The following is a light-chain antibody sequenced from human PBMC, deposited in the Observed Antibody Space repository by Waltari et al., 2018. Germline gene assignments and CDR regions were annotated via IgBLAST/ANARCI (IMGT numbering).Light chain of an antibody. J-gene: IGLJ1*01. CDR2: EVS. CDR1: GSDVGGYTY. V-gene: IGLV2-8*01. Sequence: QSALTQPPSASGSPGQSVTISCTGNGSDVGGYTYVSWYQLHPGKAPKLIIYEVSKRPSGVPDRFSGSKSGNTASLTVSGLRTEDEADYYCSSYGGNNNLAVFGTGTKVIVL. CDR3: SSYGGNNNLAV.